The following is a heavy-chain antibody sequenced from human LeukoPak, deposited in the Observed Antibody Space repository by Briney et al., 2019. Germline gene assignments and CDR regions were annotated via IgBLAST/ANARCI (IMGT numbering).Heavy chain of an antibody. CDR3: AREFSGSNYGFPFDY. V-gene: IGHV1-46*01. CDR2: ISPSGAST. Sequence: ASVKVSCKASGYTFTNYYMHWVRQAPGQGLEWMGMISPSGASTSYAQKFQGRVTMTRDTSISTAYMELSRLRSDDTAVYYCAREFSGSNYGFPFDYWGQGTLVTVSS. CDR1: GYTFTNYY. D-gene: IGHD1-26*01. J-gene: IGHJ4*02.